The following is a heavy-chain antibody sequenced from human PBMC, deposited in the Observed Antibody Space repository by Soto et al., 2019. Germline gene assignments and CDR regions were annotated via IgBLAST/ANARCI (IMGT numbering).Heavy chain of an antibody. Sequence: VQLEESGGGVVQPGRSLRLSCAASGFTFSSYGMHWVRQAPGKGLEWVAVIWYDGSNKYYADSVKGRFTISRDNSKHTLYLQMNSVGAEDTAVYYCARIPQIAVAGTRFGYFDLWGRGTLVTVSS. J-gene: IGHJ2*01. CDR1: GFTFSSYG. V-gene: IGHV3-33*01. D-gene: IGHD6-19*01. CDR3: ARIPQIAVAGTRFGYFDL. CDR2: IWYDGSNK.